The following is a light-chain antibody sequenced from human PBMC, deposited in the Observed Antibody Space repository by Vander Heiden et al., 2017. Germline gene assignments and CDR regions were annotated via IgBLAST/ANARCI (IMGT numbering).Light chain of an antibody. CDR2: DAS. CDR3: QQSYSIPPT. CDR1: QSISTS. J-gene: IGKJ2*01. Sequence: DIQMTKSPSSLSASVGDRVTITCRASQSISTSLNWYQQKPGKAPKLLIYDASSLQGGVPSRFSGSGSGTDFTLTISSLQPEDFATYHCQQSYSIPPTFGQGTKLEIK. V-gene: IGKV1-39*01.